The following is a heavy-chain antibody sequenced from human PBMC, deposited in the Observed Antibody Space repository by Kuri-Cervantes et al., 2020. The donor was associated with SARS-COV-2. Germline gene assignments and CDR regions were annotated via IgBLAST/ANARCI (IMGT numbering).Heavy chain of an antibody. Sequence: QTLSLTCAASGFIFRNAWMSWFRQAPGKGLEWVGFIRSKAYGETTEYAASVKGRFSISRDDSESIAYLQMNSLKTEDTAVYYCSRNFWAGYWPFDYWGQGTLVTVSS. D-gene: IGHD3/OR15-3a*01. CDR3: SRNFWAGYWPFDY. CDR2: IRSKAYGETT. CDR1: GFIFRNAW. J-gene: IGHJ4*02. V-gene: IGHV3-49*03.